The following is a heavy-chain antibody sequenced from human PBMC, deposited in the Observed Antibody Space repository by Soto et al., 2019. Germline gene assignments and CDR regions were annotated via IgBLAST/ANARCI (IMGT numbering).Heavy chain of an antibody. CDR3: AREYTAWPLAYGLDV. Sequence: GGSLRLSCVGSGFTFSSFSINWVRQAPGKGLEWVSSISSRSDIYYADSVKGRFTISRDNAKNSVSLQMNSLRAEDTAVYYCAREYTAWPLAYGLDVWGQGTTVTVSS. J-gene: IGHJ6*02. V-gene: IGHV3-21*01. CDR2: ISSRSDI. D-gene: IGHD2-2*02. CDR1: GFTFSSFS.